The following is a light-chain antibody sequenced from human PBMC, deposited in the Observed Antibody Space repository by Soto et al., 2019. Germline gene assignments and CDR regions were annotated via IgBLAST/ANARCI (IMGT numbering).Light chain of an antibody. V-gene: IGLV4-60*02. CDR2: LEGSGSY. J-gene: IGLJ2*01. CDR1: SGHSSYI. Sequence: QAVVTQSSSASASLGSSVKLTCTLSSGHSSYIIAWHQQQPGKAPRYLMKLEGSGSYNKGSGVPDRFSGSSSGADRYLTISHLQFEDEADYYCETWDSNTPFGGGTKLTVL. CDR3: ETWDSNTP.